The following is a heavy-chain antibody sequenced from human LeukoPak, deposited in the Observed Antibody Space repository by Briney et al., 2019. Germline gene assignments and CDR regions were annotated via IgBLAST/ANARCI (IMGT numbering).Heavy chain of an antibody. CDR1: GFTVSSNY. Sequence: GGSLRLSCAASGFTVSSNYMSWVRQAPGKGLEWVSVIFSGGTTYYADSAKGRFTISRHNSENTMYLQMNSRRGEDTAVYYCARGVMGYSYGFDYWGQGTLVTVSS. J-gene: IGHJ4*02. CDR3: ARGVMGYSYGFDY. CDR2: IFSGGTT. D-gene: IGHD5-18*01. V-gene: IGHV3-53*04.